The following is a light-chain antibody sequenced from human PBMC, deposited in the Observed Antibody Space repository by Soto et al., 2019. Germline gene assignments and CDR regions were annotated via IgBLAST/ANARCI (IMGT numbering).Light chain of an antibody. CDR3: QQYDSFSSKT. Sequence: DIQMTQSPSTLSASVGDRVTITCRASQSISSWLAWYQQKPGKAPKVLIYDASTLQRGVPARFSGSGSGTEFNITISSLQPDDFATYYCQQYDSFSSKTFGQGTRVEIK. V-gene: IGKV1-5*01. CDR1: QSISSW. J-gene: IGKJ1*01. CDR2: DAS.